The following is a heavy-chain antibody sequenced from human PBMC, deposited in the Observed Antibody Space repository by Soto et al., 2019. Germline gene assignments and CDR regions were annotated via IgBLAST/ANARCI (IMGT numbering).Heavy chain of an antibody. J-gene: IGHJ6*02. V-gene: IGHV3-23*01. CDR2: ISGSGGST. CDR1: GFTFSSYA. CDR3: ADPTSGSSTYYGMDV. D-gene: IGHD3-10*01. Sequence: EVQLLESGGGLVQPGGSLRLSCAASGFTFSSYAMSWVRQAPGKGLEWVAAISGSGGSTYYADSVKGRFNISRENSKNTLYLQMNSLRAEDTAVYYCADPTSGSSTYYGMDVWGQGTTVTVSS.